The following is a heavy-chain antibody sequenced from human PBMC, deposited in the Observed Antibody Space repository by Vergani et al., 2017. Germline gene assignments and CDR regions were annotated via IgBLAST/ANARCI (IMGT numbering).Heavy chain of an antibody. CDR2: IIPIFGTA. CDR3: ASGEGIYSGYDSDYYYYYMDV. J-gene: IGHJ6*03. CDR1: GGTFSSYA. Sequence: QVQLVQSGAEGKKPGSSVKVFCKASGGTFSSYAISWVRQAPGQGLEWMGGIIPIFGTANYAQKFQGGVTITAEESTSTAYMELSSLRSEDTAVYYCASGEGIYSGYDSDYYYYYMDVWGKGTTVTVSS. D-gene: IGHD5-12*01. V-gene: IGHV1-69*01.